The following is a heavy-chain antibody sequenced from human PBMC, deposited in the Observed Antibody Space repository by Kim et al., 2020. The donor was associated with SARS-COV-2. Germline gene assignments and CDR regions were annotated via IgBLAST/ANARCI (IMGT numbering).Heavy chain of an antibody. CDR3: ARVSGSYRRDFDY. Sequence: SETLSLTCTVSGGSISSYYWSWIRQPPGKGLEWIGYIHYSGSNNYNPSLKSRVTISVDTSKNQFSLKLSSVTAADTAVYYCARVSGSYRRDFDYWGQGTLVTVSS. CDR2: IHYSGSN. J-gene: IGHJ4*02. V-gene: IGHV4-59*01. D-gene: IGHD1-26*01. CDR1: GGSISSYY.